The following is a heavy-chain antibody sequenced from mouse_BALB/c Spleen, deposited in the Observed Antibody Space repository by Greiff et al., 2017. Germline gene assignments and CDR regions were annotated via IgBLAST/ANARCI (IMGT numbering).Heavy chain of an antibody. CDR2: ISYSGST. J-gene: IGHJ4*01. CDR3: ARSYYMDY. CDR1: GYSITSDYA. Sequence: EVQRVESGPGLVKPSQSLSLTCTVTGYSITSDYAWNWIRQFPGNKLEWMGYISYSGSTSYNPSLKSRISITRDTSKNQFFLQLNSVTTEDTATYYCARSYYMDYWGQGTSVTVSS. D-gene: IGHD2-10*01. V-gene: IGHV3-2*02.